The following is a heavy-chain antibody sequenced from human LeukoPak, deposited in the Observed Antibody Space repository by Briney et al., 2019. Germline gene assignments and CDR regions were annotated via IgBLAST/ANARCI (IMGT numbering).Heavy chain of an antibody. J-gene: IGHJ6*02. CDR2: ISGSGGST. Sequence: PGASLRLSCAASGFTFSSYAMSWVRQAPGKGLEWVSAISGSGGSTYYADSVKGRFTISRDNSKNTLYLQMNSLRAEDTAVYYCAKSARLRYFDWLLGYYYYGMDVWGQGTTVTVSS. D-gene: IGHD3-9*01. CDR3: AKSARLRYFDWLLGYYYYGMDV. CDR1: GFTFSSYA. V-gene: IGHV3-23*01.